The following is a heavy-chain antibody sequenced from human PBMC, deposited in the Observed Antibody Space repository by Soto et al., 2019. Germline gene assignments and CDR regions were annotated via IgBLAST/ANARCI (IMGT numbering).Heavy chain of an antibody. Sequence: AETLSLTCAVYGGSISSNKWWGWVRQPPGKGLEWIGEIYHSGSTNYNPSLKSRVTISLDKSKNQFSLKLPSVTAADSAVYYCARDDHIVVVPTSLGAMDVWGQGTTVTVSS. J-gene: IGHJ6*02. CDR2: IYHSGST. CDR1: GGSISSNKW. V-gene: IGHV4-4*02. D-gene: IGHD2-2*01. CDR3: ARDDHIVVVPTSLGAMDV.